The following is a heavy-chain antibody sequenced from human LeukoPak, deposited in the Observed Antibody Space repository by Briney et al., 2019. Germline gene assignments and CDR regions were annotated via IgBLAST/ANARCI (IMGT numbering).Heavy chain of an antibody. CDR2: INAGNGNT. J-gene: IGHJ4*02. D-gene: IGHD3-22*01. CDR1: GYTFTSYA. V-gene: IGHV1-3*01. Sequence: ASVKVSCKASGYTFTSYAMHWVRQAPGQRLEWMGWINAGNGNTKYSQKFQGRVTITRDTSASTAYMELSSLRSEDTAVYYCARGGGYYDSSGYYDYWGQGTLVTVSS. CDR3: ARGGGYYDSSGYYDY.